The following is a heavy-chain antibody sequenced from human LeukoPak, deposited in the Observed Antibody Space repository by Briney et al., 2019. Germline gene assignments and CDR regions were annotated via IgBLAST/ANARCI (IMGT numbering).Heavy chain of an antibody. V-gene: IGHV4-59*01. CDR1: GGSIRSYY. J-gene: IGHJ2*01. CDR3: ARVYYSNSYDYWYFDL. D-gene: IGHD6-13*01. Sequence: SETLSLTCTVSGGSIRSYYWSWIRQPPGKGLEWITYIYYSGSTNYNPSLKSRVTISVDTSKNQFSLKLSSVTAADTAVYYCARVYYSNSYDYWYFDLWGRGTLVTVSS. CDR2: IYYSGST.